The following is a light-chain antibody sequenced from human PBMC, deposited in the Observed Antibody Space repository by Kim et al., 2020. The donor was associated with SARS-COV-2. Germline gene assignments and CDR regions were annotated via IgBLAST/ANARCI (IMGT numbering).Light chain of an antibody. CDR2: GAS. V-gene: IGKV3D-15*01. J-gene: IGKJ4*01. Sequence: ETVMTQSPATLSVSPGERATLSCRASQSVRSNLAWYQQKPGQAPRLIIYGASTRATGIPARFSGSGSGTEFTLTISSLQSEDFAVYYCQHYDNWPPLTFGGGTKVEIK. CDR3: QHYDNWPPLT. CDR1: QSVRSN.